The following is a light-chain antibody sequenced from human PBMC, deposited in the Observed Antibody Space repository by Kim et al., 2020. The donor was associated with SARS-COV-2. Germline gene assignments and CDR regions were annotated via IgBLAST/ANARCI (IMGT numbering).Light chain of an antibody. J-gene: IGKJ2*01. V-gene: IGKV1-NL1*01. CDR3: QQYYSMPT. CDR1: QGISKS. CDR2: AAS. Sequence: LSACIGDRVTITCVGSQGISKSLGWYQQKPGKAPRLLLSAASRLESGVPSRFSGGGFGADYTLTISSMQPEDFASYYCQQYYSMPTFGQGTKLEI.